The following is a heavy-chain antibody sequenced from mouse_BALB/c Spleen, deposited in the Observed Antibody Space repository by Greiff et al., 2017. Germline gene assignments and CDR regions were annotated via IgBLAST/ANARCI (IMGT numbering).Heavy chain of an antibody. CDR3: ARAYYGSSSAWFAY. CDR2: IWAGGST. V-gene: IGHV2-9*02. J-gene: IGHJ3*01. CDR1: GFSLTSYG. D-gene: IGHD1-1*01. Sequence: QVQLKESGPGLVAPSQSLSITCTVSGFSLTSYGVHWVRQPPGKGLEWLGVIWAGGSTNYNSALMSRLSISKDNSKSQVFLKMNSLQTDDTAMYYCARAYYGSSSAWFAYWGQGTLVTVSA.